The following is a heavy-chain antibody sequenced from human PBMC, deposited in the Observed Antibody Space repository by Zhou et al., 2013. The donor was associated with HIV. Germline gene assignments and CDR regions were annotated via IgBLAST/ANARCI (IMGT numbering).Heavy chain of an antibody. CDR2: ISSSSSYI. CDR3: AGVLVGQLVNGMDV. V-gene: IGHV3-21*03. D-gene: IGHD1-1*01. CDR1: GFTFSSYS. Sequence: EVQLVESGGGLVKPGGSLRLSCAASGFTFSSYSMNWVRQAPGKGLEWVSSISSSSSYIYYADSVKGRFTISRDNAKNSLYLQMNSLRAEDTAVYYCAGVLVGQLVNGMDVWGQGTTVTVSS. J-gene: IGHJ6*02.